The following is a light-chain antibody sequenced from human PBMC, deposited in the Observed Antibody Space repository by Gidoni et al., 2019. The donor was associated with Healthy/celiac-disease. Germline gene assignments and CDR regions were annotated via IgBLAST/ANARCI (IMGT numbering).Light chain of an antibody. Sequence: NFMLTQPHSVSESPGKTVTISCTRSSGSIASNSVQWYQQRPGSSPTTVIYEDNQRPSGVPARFSGSIDSSSNSASLTISGLKTEDEADYYCQSYDSSNHVVFGGGTKLTVL. CDR2: EDN. CDR1: SGSIASNS. J-gene: IGLJ2*01. CDR3: QSYDSSNHVV. V-gene: IGLV6-57*01.